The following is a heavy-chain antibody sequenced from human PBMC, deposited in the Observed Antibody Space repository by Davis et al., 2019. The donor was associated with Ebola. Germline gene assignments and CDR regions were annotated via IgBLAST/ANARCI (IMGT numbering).Heavy chain of an antibody. V-gene: IGHV1-46*01. CDR1: GYTFTSYY. CDR2: INPSGGST. J-gene: IGHJ6*02. CDR3: ARTDFWSGQRRGYYYYGMDV. D-gene: IGHD3-3*01. Sequence: AASVKVSCKASGYTFTSYYMHWVRQAPGQGLEWMGIINPSGGSTSYAQKFQGRVTMTRDTSTSTVYMELSSLRSEDTAVYYCARTDFWSGQRRGYYYYGMDVWGQGTTVTVSS.